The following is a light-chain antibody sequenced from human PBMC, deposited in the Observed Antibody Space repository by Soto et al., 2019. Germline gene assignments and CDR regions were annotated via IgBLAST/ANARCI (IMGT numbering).Light chain of an antibody. CDR2: GAS. V-gene: IGKV3-15*01. CDR1: QSVSTN. Sequence: EIVMTQSPATLSVSPGERATLSCRASQSVSTNLVWYQHKSGQAPRLLIYGASTRATGVPARFSGSGSGTDFTLSISSLQSEDFAVYYCQEYDTWPYTFGQGTNLDIK. CDR3: QEYDTWPYT. J-gene: IGKJ2*01.